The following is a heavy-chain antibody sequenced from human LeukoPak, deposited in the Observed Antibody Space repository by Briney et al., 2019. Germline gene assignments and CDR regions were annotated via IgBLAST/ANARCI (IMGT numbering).Heavy chain of an antibody. Sequence: SVKVSCKASGGTFSSYAISWVRQAPGQGLEWMGGIIPIFGTANYAQKFQGRVTITADESTSTAYMELSSLRSEDTAVYYCARDFITANPKNYGSGSYTRGQGTLVTVSS. V-gene: IGHV1-69*01. CDR2: IIPIFGTA. D-gene: IGHD3-10*01. CDR3: ARDFITANPKNYGSGSYT. J-gene: IGHJ4*02. CDR1: GGTFSSYA.